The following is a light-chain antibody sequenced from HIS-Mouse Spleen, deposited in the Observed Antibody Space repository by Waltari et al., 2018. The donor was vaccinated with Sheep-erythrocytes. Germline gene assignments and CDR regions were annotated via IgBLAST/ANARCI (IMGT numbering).Light chain of an antibody. CDR1: SSDVGGYNH. CDR3: CSYAGSYNHV. Sequence: QSALTQPRSVSGSPGQSVTISCTATSSDVGGYNHFSWYQQHPGKAPKLMIYDVSKRPSGVPDRFSGSKSGNTASLTISGLQAEDEADYYCCSYAGSYNHVFATGTKVTVL. CDR2: DVS. V-gene: IGLV2-11*01. J-gene: IGLJ1*01.